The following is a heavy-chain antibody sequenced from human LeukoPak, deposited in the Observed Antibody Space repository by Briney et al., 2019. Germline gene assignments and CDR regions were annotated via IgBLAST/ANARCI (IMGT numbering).Heavy chain of an antibody. D-gene: IGHD3-3*01. V-gene: IGHV1-8*01. CDR1: GYTFTSCD. CDR3: ARGKTRITIFGVVIYYYGMDV. CDR2: MNPNSGNT. J-gene: IGHJ6*02. Sequence: ASVKVSCKASGYTFTSCDINWVRQATGQGLEWMGWMNPNSGNTGYAQKFQGRVTMTRNTSISTAYMELSSLRSEDTAVYYCARGKTRITIFGVVIYYYGMDVWGQGTTVTVSS.